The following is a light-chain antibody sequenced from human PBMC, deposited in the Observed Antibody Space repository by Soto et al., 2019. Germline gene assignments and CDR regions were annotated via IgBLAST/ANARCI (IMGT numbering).Light chain of an antibody. J-gene: IGKJ4*01. CDR2: GAS. Sequence: EIVLTQSPGTLSLSPGERATLSCRASQSVSSSYLAWYQQKPGQAPRLLIYGASSRATGIPDRFSGSGSGTDFTHTIRRLEPEGFAVYYCQQYGSSPWLTFGGGTKVEIK. V-gene: IGKV3-20*01. CDR1: QSVSSSY. CDR3: QQYGSSPWLT.